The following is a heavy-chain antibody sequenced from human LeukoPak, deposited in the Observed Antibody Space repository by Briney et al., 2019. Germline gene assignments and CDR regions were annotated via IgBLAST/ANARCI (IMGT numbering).Heavy chain of an antibody. J-gene: IGHJ5*02. Sequence: RPGGSLRLSCAASGFTFDDYGMSWVRQAPGKGLEWVSGINWNGGSTGYADSVKGRFTISRDNAKNSLYLQMNSLRAEDTALYYCAREYSGSYSSPDRRYNWFDPWGQGTLVTVSS. CDR1: GFTFDDYG. V-gene: IGHV3-20*04. CDR3: AREYSGSYSSPDRRYNWFDP. D-gene: IGHD1-26*01. CDR2: INWNGGST.